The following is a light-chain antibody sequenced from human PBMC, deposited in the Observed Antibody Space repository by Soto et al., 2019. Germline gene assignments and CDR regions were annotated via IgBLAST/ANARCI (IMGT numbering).Light chain of an antibody. Sequence: DIQMTQSPSTLSASVGDRVTITCRASQSISSWLAWYQQKPGKAPKLLIYKASSLESGVPSRFSGSGSGTEFTRTISSLQPDDFATYYCQQYKSLYTFGQGTKLEIK. CDR1: QSISSW. CDR3: QQYKSLYT. CDR2: KAS. J-gene: IGKJ2*01. V-gene: IGKV1-5*03.